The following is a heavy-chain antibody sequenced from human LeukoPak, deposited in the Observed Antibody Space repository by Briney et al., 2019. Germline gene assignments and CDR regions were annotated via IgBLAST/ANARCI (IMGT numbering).Heavy chain of an antibody. D-gene: IGHD3-16*01. V-gene: IGHV3-53*01. Sequence: GGSLRLSCAASGFTVSDNYMSWVRQAPGKGLEWVSVMYSRGDTYYADSVKGRFTISRDNSKNTLYLQMNSLRAEDTAVYYCAKDRIRGDSYWGQGTLVTVSS. CDR1: GFTVSDNY. CDR2: MYSRGDT. CDR3: AKDRIRGDSY. J-gene: IGHJ4*02.